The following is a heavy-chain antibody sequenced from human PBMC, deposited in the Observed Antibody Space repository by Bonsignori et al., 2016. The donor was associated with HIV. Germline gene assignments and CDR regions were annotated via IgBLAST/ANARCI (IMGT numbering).Heavy chain of an antibody. CDR2: MYHSGST. V-gene: IGHV4-38-2*02. Sequence: RQAPGKGLEWIGIMYHSGSTYYSPSLKSRVTILVDTSKNQFSLRLSSVTAADTAVYYCARVGGLWAAVGQIDYWGQGTLVTVSS. J-gene: IGHJ4*02. CDR3: ARVGGLWAAVGQIDY. D-gene: IGHD6-13*01.